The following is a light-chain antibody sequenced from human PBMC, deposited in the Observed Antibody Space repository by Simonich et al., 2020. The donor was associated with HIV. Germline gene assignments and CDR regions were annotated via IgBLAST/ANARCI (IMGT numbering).Light chain of an antibody. CDR3: QQYNGYPLT. J-gene: IGKJ4*01. Sequence: AIQLTQSPSSLSASVGDRVTITCRTSQDIRSALAWYQQKPGQTPRVLIYDASRLESGVPSRFSGSGSGTDFTLTISGLQPEDFAVYYCQQYNGYPLTFGGGTKVEIK. CDR2: DAS. CDR1: QDIRSA. V-gene: IGKV1-13*02.